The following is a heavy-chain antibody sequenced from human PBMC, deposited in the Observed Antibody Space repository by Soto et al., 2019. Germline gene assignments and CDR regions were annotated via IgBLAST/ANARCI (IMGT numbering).Heavy chain of an antibody. CDR2: LHHSGNT. CDR1: SGSIRTSY. D-gene: IGHD2-21*01. Sequence: QVQLQESGPGLVKPSETLSLTCTVPSGSIRTSYWTWIRQFPGKRLEWIAHLHHSGNTNSNPSLQRRVTIFMDTSKNQISLRLTSVTAADTAMYYCARLQYTVVTPIDMWGQGTMVPVSS. V-gene: IGHV4-59*01. J-gene: IGHJ3*02. CDR3: ARLQYTVVTPIDM.